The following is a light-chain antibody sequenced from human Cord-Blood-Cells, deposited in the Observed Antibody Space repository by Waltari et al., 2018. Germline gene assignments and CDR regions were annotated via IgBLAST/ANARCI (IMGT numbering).Light chain of an antibody. CDR3: SSYTSSSTWV. CDR1: SSDVGGYNY. J-gene: IGLJ3*02. Sequence: QSALTQPASVSGSPGQSITISCTGTSSDVGGYNYVSWYQQHPGKAPKLMIYDVSKRPPGVSNRFSGSKSGHTASLTISGLRAEDEADYYCSSYTSSSTWVFGGGTQLTVL. V-gene: IGLV2-14*01. CDR2: DVS.